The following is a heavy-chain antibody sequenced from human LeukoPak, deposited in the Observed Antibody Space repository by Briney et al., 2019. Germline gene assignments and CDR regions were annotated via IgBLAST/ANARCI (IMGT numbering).Heavy chain of an antibody. CDR1: GFTFSSYE. V-gene: IGHV3-48*03. CDR3: AELGITMIGGV. J-gene: IGHJ6*04. Sequence: GGSLRLSCAASGFTFSSYEMNWVRQAPGKGLEWVSYISSSGSTIYYADSVKGRFTISRDNAKNSLYLQMDSLRAEDTAVYYCAELGITMIGGVWGKGTTVTVSS. D-gene: IGHD3-10*02. CDR2: ISSSGSTI.